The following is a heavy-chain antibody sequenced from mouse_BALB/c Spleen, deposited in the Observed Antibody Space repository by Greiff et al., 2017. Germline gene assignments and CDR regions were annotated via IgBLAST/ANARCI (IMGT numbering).Heavy chain of an antibody. CDR1: GYTFTSYY. CDR3: TNYYGYGFAY. D-gene: IGHD1-2*01. Sequence: QVQLQQPGAELVKPGASVKLSCKASGYTFTSYYMYWVKQRPGQGLEWIGGINPSNGGTNFNEKFKSKATLTVDKSSSTAYMQLSSLTSEDSAVYYCTNYYGYGFAYWGQGTLVTVSA. J-gene: IGHJ3*01. V-gene: IGHV1S16*01. CDR2: INPSNGGT.